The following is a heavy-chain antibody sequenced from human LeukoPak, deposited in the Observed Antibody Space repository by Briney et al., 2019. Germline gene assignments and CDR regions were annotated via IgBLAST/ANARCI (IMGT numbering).Heavy chain of an antibody. V-gene: IGHV3-23*01. CDR2: ITADGGST. CDR3: AREAAQALAAQVAFDI. D-gene: IGHD6-6*01. CDR1: GFTFRSYA. J-gene: IGHJ3*02. Sequence: PGGSLRLSCAVSGFTFRSYAMNWVRQAPGKGLEWVAAITADGGSTHYTTSVKDRFIISRDTPKNTLSLQMNSLRAEDTAVYFCAREAAQALAAQVAFDIWGQGTMVTVSS.